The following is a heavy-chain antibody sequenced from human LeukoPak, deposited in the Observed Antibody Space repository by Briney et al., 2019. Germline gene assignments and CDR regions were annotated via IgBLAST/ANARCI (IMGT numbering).Heavy chain of an antibody. Sequence: GGSLRLSCAASGFTFDDYARHWVRQAPGKGLEWVSGISWNSGSIGYADSVKGRFTISRDNAKNSLYLHMNSLRAEDTALYYCAKDIEWPGLSSSSWYGGYYYGMDVWGQGTTVTVSS. CDR2: ISWNSGSI. D-gene: IGHD6-13*01. CDR1: GFTFDDYA. J-gene: IGHJ6*02. V-gene: IGHV3-9*01. CDR3: AKDIEWPGLSSSSWYGGYYYGMDV.